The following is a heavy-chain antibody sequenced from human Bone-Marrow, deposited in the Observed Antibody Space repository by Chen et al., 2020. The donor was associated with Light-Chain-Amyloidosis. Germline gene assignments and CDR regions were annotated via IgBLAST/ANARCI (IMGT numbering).Heavy chain of an antibody. J-gene: IGHJ4*02. Sequence: EVRLVESGGGLVQPGGSLRLSCAASGFTFSRYFMSWVRQAPGKGLECVANIREDGNEKYYVQSVKGRFTISRDNAKNAVYLQMHSLGAEDSAIYFCARESSVAAPYYLDYWGQGIRVTVSA. CDR2: IREDGNEK. CDR3: ARESSVAAPYYLDY. CDR1: GFTFSRYF. V-gene: IGHV3-7*01. D-gene: IGHD6-25*01.